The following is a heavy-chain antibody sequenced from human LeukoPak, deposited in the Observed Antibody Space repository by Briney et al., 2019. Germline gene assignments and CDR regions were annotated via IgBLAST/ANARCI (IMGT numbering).Heavy chain of an antibody. CDR1: GFTFSSYG. D-gene: IGHD3-10*01. CDR3: AKDGLVWFGELN. Sequence: GGSLRLSCAASGFTFSSYGMHWVRQAPGKGLEWVAVISYDGSNKYYADSVKGRFTISRDNSKNTLYLQMNSLRAEDTAVYYCAKDGLVWFGELNWGQGTLVTVSS. CDR2: ISYDGSNK. J-gene: IGHJ4*02. V-gene: IGHV3-30*18.